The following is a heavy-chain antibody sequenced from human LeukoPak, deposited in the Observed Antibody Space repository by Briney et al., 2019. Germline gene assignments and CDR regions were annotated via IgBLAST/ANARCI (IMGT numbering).Heavy chain of an antibody. V-gene: IGHV3-74*01. D-gene: IGHD3/OR15-3a*01. J-gene: IGHJ4*02. CDR1: GFTFSIYW. CDR2: MNSDGSIT. Sequence: GGSLRLSCAASGFTFSIYWMRWVRQAPGQGLVWVSNMNSDGSITNYVDSVKGRFTISRDNAKNTLYLQMNNLGVEDTGIYYCAKENESPDLWGQGTLVTVSS. CDR3: AKENESPDL.